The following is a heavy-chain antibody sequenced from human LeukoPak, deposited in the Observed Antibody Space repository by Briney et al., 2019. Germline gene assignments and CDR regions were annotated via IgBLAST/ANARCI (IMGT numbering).Heavy chain of an antibody. V-gene: IGHV1-18*01. CDR2: ISAYNGNT. D-gene: IGHD6-19*01. Sequence: GASVKVSCKASGYTFTSYGIIWVRQAPGQGLEWMGWISAYNGNTNYAQKLQGRVTMTTDTSTSTAYMELRSLRSDDTAVYYCARDGGSGWYFHGWFDPWGQGTLVTVSS. J-gene: IGHJ5*02. CDR1: GYTFTSYG. CDR3: ARDGGSGWYFHGWFDP.